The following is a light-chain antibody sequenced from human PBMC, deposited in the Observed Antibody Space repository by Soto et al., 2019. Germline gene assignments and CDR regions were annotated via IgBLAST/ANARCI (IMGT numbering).Light chain of an antibody. CDR3: QQRSNWSPVT. CDR1: QSVSSY. CDR2: DAS. J-gene: IGKJ4*01. V-gene: IGKV3-11*01. Sequence: EIVLTQSPATLSLSPGERATLSCRASQSVSSYLAWYQQKPGQAPRLLIYDASNRATGIPARFSGSGSGTDFAITISSPEPEDFTIYYCQQRSNWSPVTFGGGTKVEIK.